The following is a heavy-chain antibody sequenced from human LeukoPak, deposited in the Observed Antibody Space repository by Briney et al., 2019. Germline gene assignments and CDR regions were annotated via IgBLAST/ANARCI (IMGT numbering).Heavy chain of an antibody. CDR2: IRYDGGNT. Sequence: GGSLRLSCAASGFTFSTSGVHWVRQAPGKGLEWVAFIRYDGGNTYYADSVKGRFTISRDNSKNTVSLQMNSLRGEDAALYYCASDGRRSGSYSNYFDYWGQGTLVTVSS. J-gene: IGHJ4*02. V-gene: IGHV3-30*02. CDR1: GFTFSTSG. CDR3: ASDGRRSGSYSNYFDY. D-gene: IGHD3-10*01.